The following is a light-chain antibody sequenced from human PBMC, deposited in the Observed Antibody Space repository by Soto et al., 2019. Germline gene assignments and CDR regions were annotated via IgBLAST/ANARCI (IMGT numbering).Light chain of an antibody. J-gene: IGKJ2*01. CDR2: DAS. V-gene: IGKV1-5*01. CDR1: QNINNW. CDR3: QRCYSYWT. Sequence: DIQMTQSPSTLSASVGDRVTITCRASQNINNWLAWLQQRPGQAPKLLISDASNLESGVPSRFAGSGFGTVFTLTISNLQPEDSATDYGQRCYSYWTFGQGTKLET.